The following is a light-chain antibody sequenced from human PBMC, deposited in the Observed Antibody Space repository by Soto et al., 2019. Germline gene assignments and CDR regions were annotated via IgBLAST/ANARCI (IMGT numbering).Light chain of an antibody. V-gene: IGLV1-47*01. CDR1: SSNIGVNY. Sequence: QSVLTQPPSASGTPGQRVTISCSGSSSNIGVNYAYWYQQLPGTAPKLLIYRNNQRPPGVPARFSGSKSGTSASLAISGLRSEDEADYYCAAWDDSLSGRVFGGGTKLTVL. CDR3: AAWDDSLSGRV. J-gene: IGLJ2*01. CDR2: RNN.